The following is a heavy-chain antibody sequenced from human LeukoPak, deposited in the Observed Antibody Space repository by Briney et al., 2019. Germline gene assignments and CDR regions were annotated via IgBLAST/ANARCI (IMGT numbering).Heavy chain of an antibody. CDR3: ARETTGWINGYHVGGFDY. CDR1: GFTFSTYN. J-gene: IGHJ4*02. Sequence: PGGSLRLSCAASGFTFSTYNMNWVGQAPGKGLEWVSSITSSGNYIYYADSVRGRFTISRDNTKNSLFLQMTSLRAEDSALYYCARETTGWINGYHVGGFDYWGQGTLVTVSS. V-gene: IGHV3-21*01. D-gene: IGHD1-14*01. CDR2: ITSSGNYI.